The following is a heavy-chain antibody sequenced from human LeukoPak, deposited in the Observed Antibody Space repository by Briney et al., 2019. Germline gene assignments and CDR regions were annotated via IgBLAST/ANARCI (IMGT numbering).Heavy chain of an antibody. J-gene: IGHJ4*02. CDR3: AKDNPIAVAGTVDY. D-gene: IGHD6-19*01. V-gene: IGHV3-30*02. CDR1: GFTFSSYG. CDR2: IRYDGSNK. Sequence: PGGSLRLSCAASGFTFSSYGMHWVRQAPGKGLEWVAFIRYDGSNKYYADSVKGRFTISRDNSKNTLYLQMNSLRAEDTAVYCCAKDNPIAVAGTVDYWGQGTLVTVSS.